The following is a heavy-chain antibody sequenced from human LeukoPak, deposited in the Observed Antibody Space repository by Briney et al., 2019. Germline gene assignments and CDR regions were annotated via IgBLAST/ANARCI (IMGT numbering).Heavy chain of an antibody. V-gene: IGHV3-7*01. D-gene: IGHD4-17*01. Sequence: GGSLRLSCAASGFTFRSYWMSWVRQAPGKRLEWVTNINQDGSEKNYVDSVKGRFTIFRDNPKNSLYLEMDSLRVEDTAVYYCAREYDYGDPGIDYWGQGALVTVSS. CDR1: GFTFRSYW. CDR2: INQDGSEK. CDR3: AREYDYGDPGIDY. J-gene: IGHJ4*02.